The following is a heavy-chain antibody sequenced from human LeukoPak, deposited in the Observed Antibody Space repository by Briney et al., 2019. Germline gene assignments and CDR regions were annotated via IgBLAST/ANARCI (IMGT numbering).Heavy chain of an antibody. CDR2: IIPIFGTA. J-gene: IGHJ5*02. CDR3: ASSSLGSGITFDP. D-gene: IGHD3-10*01. V-gene: IGHV1-69*05. CDR1: GGTFSSYA. Sequence: SVKVSCKASGGTFSSYAISWVRQAPGQGLEWMGGIIPIFGTANYAQKFQGRVTITTDESTSTAYMELSSLRSEDTAVYYCASSSLGSGITFDPWGQGTLVTVSS.